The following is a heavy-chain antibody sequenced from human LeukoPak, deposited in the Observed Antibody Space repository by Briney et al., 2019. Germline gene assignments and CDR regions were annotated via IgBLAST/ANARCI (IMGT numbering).Heavy chain of an antibody. CDR3: ARGVAMDTPFDY. D-gene: IGHD5-18*01. CDR1: GYSISSGYY. CDR2: SGST. J-gene: IGHJ4*02. V-gene: IGHV4-38-2*02. Sequence: PSETLSLTCTVSGYSISSGYYWGWIRQPPGKGLEWIGSGSTYYNPSLKSRVTISVDTSKNQFSLKLSSVTAADTAVYYCARGVAMDTPFDYWGQGTLVTVSS.